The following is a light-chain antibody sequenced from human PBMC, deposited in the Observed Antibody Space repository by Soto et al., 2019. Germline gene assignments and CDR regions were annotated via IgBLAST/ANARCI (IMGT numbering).Light chain of an antibody. CDR3: QQYYSPPHT. V-gene: IGKV4-1*01. Sequence: DIVMTQSPDSLAVSLGERATINCKSSQSVLYNSNNKNYLAWYQQKPGQPPKLLIYWASTRESGVPDRYSGGASGTDFTLTISNLQTEDVAVYYCQQYYSPPHTFGQGTKLEIK. J-gene: IGKJ2*01. CDR2: WAS. CDR1: QSVLYNSNNKNY.